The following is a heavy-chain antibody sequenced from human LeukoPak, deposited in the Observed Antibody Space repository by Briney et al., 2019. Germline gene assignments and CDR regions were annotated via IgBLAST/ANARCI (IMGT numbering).Heavy chain of an antibody. D-gene: IGHD1-7*01. J-gene: IGHJ6*03. CDR2: ISSSSSYI. V-gene: IGHV3-21*01. CDR3: ARDAYNWNYGYYYYYMDV. Sequence: GGSLRLSCAASGFTFSSYSMNWVRQAPGKGLEWVSSISSSSSYIYYADSVKGRFTISIDNATNSVYLQMNSLRAEDTAVYYCARDAYNWNYGYYYYYMDVWGKGTTVTVSS. CDR1: GFTFSSYS.